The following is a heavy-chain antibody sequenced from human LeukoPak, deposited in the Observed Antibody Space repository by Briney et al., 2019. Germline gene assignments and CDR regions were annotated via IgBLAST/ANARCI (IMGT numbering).Heavy chain of an antibody. D-gene: IGHD1-1*01. V-gene: IGHV4-39*01. CDR3: ARTRTGASYWYFDL. CDR2: IYYSGST. J-gene: IGHJ2*01. Sequence: SETLSLTCTVSGGSISSSSYYWGWIRQPPGKGLEWIGSIYYSGSTYYNPSLKSRVTISVDTSKNQFSLKLSSVTAADTAVYYCARTRTGASYWYFDLWGRGTLVTVSS. CDR1: GGSISSSSYY.